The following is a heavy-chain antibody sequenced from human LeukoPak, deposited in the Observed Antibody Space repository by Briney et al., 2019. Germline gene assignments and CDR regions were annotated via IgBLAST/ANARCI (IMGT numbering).Heavy chain of an antibody. J-gene: IGHJ4*02. CDR2: ISYDGSNK. Sequence: QPGRSLRLSCAASGFTFSSYGMPWVRQAPGKGLEWVAVISYDGSNKYYADSVKGRFTISRDNSKNTLYLQMNSLRAEDTAVYYCARRFSGYYNFGIDYWGQGTLVTVSS. CDR1: GFTFSSYG. CDR3: ARRFSGYYNFGIDY. D-gene: IGHD3-3*01. V-gene: IGHV3-30*03.